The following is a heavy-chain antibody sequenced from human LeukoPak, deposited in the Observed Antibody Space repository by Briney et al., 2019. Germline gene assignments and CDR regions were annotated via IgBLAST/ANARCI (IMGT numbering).Heavy chain of an antibody. J-gene: IGHJ4*02. CDR1: GGSISSYY. V-gene: IGHV4-39*07. D-gene: IGHD1-7*01. Sequence: SETLSLTCTVSGGSISSYYWGWIRQPPGKGLEWIGSIYYSGSTYYNPSLKSRVTISVDTSKNQFSLKLSSVTAADTAVYYCARDRDGTIDYWGQGTLVTVSS. CDR2: IYYSGST. CDR3: ARDRDGTIDY.